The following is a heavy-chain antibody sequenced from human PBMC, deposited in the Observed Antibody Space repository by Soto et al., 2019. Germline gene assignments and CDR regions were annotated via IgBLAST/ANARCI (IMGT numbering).Heavy chain of an antibody. J-gene: IGHJ4*02. CDR1: GGSISSSY. CDR3: ATGLIVGAPDY. V-gene: IGHV4-59*12. D-gene: IGHD1-26*01. CDR2: IYNGGNT. Sequence: TCTVSGGSISSSYCNWIRQSPGRGLEWIAYIYNGGNTNYNPSLKSRLTISGDTSKNQFSLKLNSVTAADTAVYYCATGLIVGAPDYWGQGTLVTVSS.